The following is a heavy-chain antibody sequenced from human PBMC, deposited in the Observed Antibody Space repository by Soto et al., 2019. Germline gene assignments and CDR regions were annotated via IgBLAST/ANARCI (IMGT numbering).Heavy chain of an antibody. D-gene: IGHD2-15*01. Sequence: QVQLVESGGGVVQPGRSLRLSCAASGFTFSSYGMHWVRQAPGKGLEWVAVISYDGSNKYYADSVKGRFTISRDNSKNTLYLQMNSLRAEYTAVYYCANLADYSSYGMDVWGQGTTVTVSS. J-gene: IGHJ6*02. V-gene: IGHV3-30*18. CDR3: ANLADYSSYGMDV. CDR1: GFTFSSYG. CDR2: ISYDGSNK.